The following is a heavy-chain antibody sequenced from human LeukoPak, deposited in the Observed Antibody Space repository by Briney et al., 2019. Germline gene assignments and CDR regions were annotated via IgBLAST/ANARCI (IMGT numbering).Heavy chain of an antibody. D-gene: IGHD3-10*01. CDR3: ARDRLLWFGERGLDAFDI. J-gene: IGHJ3*02. V-gene: IGHV1-18*01. CDR2: TSVHSGNP. Sequence: ASVKVSCKASGYSFRKYDISWVRQAPGQGLEWMGWTSVHSGNPKYAQKFQGRVTITRDTSASTAYMELSSLRSEDTAVYYCARDRLLWFGERGLDAFDIWGQGTMVTVSS. CDR1: GYSFRKYD.